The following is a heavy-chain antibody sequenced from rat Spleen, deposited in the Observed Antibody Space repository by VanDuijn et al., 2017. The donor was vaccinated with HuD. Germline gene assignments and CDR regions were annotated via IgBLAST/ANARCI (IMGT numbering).Heavy chain of an antibody. D-gene: IGHD1-2*01. CDR2: ISYDGSST. Sequence: EVQLVESGGGLVRPGRPMKLSCAASGFTFSAYYMAWVRQAPTKGLEWVATISYDGSSTYYRDSVKGRFTISRDNAKSTLYLQMDSLRSEDTATYYCTRHFSPADYYSTFPVLYWGQGTLVTVSS. J-gene: IGHJ3*01. CDR3: TRHFSPADYYSTFPVLY. V-gene: IGHV5-7*01. CDR1: GFTFSAYY.